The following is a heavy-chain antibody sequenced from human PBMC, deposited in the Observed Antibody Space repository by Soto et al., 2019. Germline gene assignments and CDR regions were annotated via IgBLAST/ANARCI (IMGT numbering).Heavy chain of an antibody. D-gene: IGHD2-15*01. V-gene: IGHV3-30-3*01. CDR3: ARDNRLCSGGSCYSSDWFDP. CDR1: GFTFSSYA. Sequence: QVQLVESGGGVVQPGRSLRLSCAASGFTFSSYAMHWVRQAPGKGLEWVAVISYDGSNKYYADSVKGRFTISRDNSKNTLYLQMNSLRAGDTAVYYCARDNRLCSGGSCYSSDWFDPWGQGTLVTVSS. J-gene: IGHJ5*02. CDR2: ISYDGSNK.